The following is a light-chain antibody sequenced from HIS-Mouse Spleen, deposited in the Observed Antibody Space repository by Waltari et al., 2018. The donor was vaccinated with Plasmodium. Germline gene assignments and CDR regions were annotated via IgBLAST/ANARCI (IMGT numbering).Light chain of an antibody. Sequence: IQMTQSPSTLSASLGDRVTITCRASQSISSWFAWYQQKPGNAPKLLIYTASILESGVPARFSGSGSGTEFTLTISSLQSDDVATYYCQQYYSYSYTFGQGTKVEIK. CDR3: QQYYSYSYT. J-gene: IGKJ2*01. CDR2: TAS. CDR1: QSISSW. V-gene: IGKV1-5*03.